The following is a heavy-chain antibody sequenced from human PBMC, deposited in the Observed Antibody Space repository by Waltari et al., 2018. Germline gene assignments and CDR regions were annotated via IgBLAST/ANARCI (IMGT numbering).Heavy chain of an antibody. CDR3: ARKKYSSSWYDY. V-gene: IGHV1-2*06. CDR1: GGTFTGYY. D-gene: IGHD6-13*01. Sequence: QVQLVQSGAEVKKPGSSVKVSCKASGGTFTGYYMHWVRQAPGQGLEWMGRINPNSGGTNYAQKFQGRVTMTRDTSISTAYMELSRLRSDDTAVYYCARKKYSSSWYDYWGQGTLVTVSS. J-gene: IGHJ4*02. CDR2: INPNSGGT.